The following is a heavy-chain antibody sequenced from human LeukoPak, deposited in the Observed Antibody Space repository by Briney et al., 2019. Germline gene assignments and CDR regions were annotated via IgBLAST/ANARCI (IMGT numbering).Heavy chain of an antibody. Sequence: GRSLRLSCAASGFTFSSYGMHWVRQAPGKGLEWVAVIPYDGSNKYYADSVKGRFTISRDNSKNTLYLQMNSLRAEDTAVYYCAKGITMMEGFDYWGQGTLVTVSS. J-gene: IGHJ4*02. CDR3: AKGITMMEGFDY. CDR1: GFTFSSYG. D-gene: IGHD3-22*01. CDR2: IPYDGSNK. V-gene: IGHV3-30*18.